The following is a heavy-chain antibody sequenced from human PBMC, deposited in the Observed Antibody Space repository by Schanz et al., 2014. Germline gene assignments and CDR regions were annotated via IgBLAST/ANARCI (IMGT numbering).Heavy chain of an antibody. CDR3: ARDIQYHYDTSGPVGAFDI. V-gene: IGHV1-69*08. Sequence: QVQLVQSGAEVKKPGSSVKVSCKASGGTFSSYTISWVRQAPGQGPEWMGRIIPILGIGNDAQKFQGRVTITADKSTSTXXXXXSSLRSDDTALXXXARDIQYHYDTSGPVGAFDIWGQGTVVTVSS. CDR2: IIPILGIG. J-gene: IGHJ3*02. CDR1: GGTFSSYT. D-gene: IGHD3-22*01.